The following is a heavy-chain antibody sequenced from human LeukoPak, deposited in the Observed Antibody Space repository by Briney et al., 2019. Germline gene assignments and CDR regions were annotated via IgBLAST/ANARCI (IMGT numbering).Heavy chain of an antibody. CDR3: AREASSGYYPY. Sequence: PGGSLRLSCAASGFTFSSYPMHWVRQAPGKGLEWVAVISYDGSEKHYADSVKGRFTISRDNSKNALYLQMNSLRAEDTAVYYCAREASSGYYPYWGQGILVTVSS. V-gene: IGHV3-30-3*01. CDR2: ISYDGSEK. D-gene: IGHD3-22*01. J-gene: IGHJ4*02. CDR1: GFTFSSYP.